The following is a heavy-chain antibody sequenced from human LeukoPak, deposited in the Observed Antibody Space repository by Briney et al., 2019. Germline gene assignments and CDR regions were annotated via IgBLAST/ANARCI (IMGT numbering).Heavy chain of an antibody. CDR2: ISYDGSNK. D-gene: IGHD6-19*01. CDR1: GFTFSSYG. Sequence: TGGSLRLSCAASGFTFSSYGMHWVRQAPGKGLEWVAVISYDGSNKYYADSVKGRFTISRDNSKNTLYLQMNSLRAEDTAVYYCAKVSCGSGCLWDAFDIWGQGTMVTVSS. CDR3: AKVSCGSGCLWDAFDI. V-gene: IGHV3-30*18. J-gene: IGHJ3*02.